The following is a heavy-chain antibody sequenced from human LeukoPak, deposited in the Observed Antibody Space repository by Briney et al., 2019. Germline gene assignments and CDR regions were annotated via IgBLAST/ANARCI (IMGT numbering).Heavy chain of an antibody. D-gene: IGHD2-21*01. V-gene: IGHV3-7*01. Sequence: GGSLRLSCAASGFTFSSYWMSWVRQAPGKGLEWVANIKQDGSEKYYVDSVKGRFIISRDNAKNSLYLQMNSLRAEDTAVYYCARDPVASPLVAFDIWGQGTMVTVPS. CDR1: GFTFSSYW. CDR3: ARDPVASPLVAFDI. J-gene: IGHJ3*02. CDR2: IKQDGSEK.